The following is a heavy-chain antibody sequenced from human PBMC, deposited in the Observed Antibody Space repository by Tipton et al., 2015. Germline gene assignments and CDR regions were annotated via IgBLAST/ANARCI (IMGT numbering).Heavy chain of an antibody. J-gene: IGHJ6*02. V-gene: IGHV4-59*01. D-gene: IGHD4-17*01. Sequence: LRLSCAVYGGSFSDYYWSWIRQPPGRGLEWIGYIYHSASSNYNPSLKSRVTISLDTSKNQVSLKLSSVTAADTAVYYCASGHGDYVNGMDVWGQGTTVTVSS. CDR3: ASGHGDYVNGMDV. CDR1: GGSFSDYY. CDR2: IYHSASS.